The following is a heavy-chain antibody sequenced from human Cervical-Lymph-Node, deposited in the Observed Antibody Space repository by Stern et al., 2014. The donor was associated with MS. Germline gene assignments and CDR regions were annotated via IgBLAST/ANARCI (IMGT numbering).Heavy chain of an antibody. J-gene: IGHJ6*02. CDR2: IWHDGSIK. CDR1: GFTFSSYG. Sequence: VHLVESGGGVVQPGRSLRLSCAASGFTFSSYGMHWVRQAPGKGMEWGTVIWHDGSIKQYADSVMGRFTIAKGNDRSTLHLQMNSLRAEDTAVYYCARGGLWGAYAPMDVWGQGTTVTVSS. CDR3: ARGGLWGAYAPMDV. V-gene: IGHV3-33*01. D-gene: IGHD3-16*01.